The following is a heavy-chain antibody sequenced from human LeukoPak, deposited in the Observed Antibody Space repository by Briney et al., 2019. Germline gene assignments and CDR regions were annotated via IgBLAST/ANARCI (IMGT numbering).Heavy chain of an antibody. CDR1: GFTFSDYY. V-gene: IGHV3-11*04. Sequence: GGSLRLSCAASGFTFSDYYMSWIRQAPGKGLEWVSYISSSGSTIYYADSVKGRFTISRDNAKSSLYLQINSLRDEDTAVYYCARDPYSGSYGDYYYYYMDVWGKGTTVTISS. D-gene: IGHD1-26*01. J-gene: IGHJ6*03. CDR2: ISSSGSTI. CDR3: ARDPYSGSYGDYYYYYMDV.